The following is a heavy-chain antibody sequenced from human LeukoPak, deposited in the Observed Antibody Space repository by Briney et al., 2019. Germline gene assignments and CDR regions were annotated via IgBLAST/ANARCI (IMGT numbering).Heavy chain of an antibody. CDR3: AKASVVVPPFFDY. CDR1: GFTFDDYA. CDR2: ISWNSGSI. V-gene: IGHV3-9*01. J-gene: IGHJ4*02. Sequence: GRSLRLSCAASGFTFDDYAMHWVRQAPGKGLEWVSGISWNSGSIGYADSVKGRFTISRDNAKNSLYLQMNSLRAEGTALYHCAKASVVVPPFFDYWGQGTLVTVSS. D-gene: IGHD2-2*01.